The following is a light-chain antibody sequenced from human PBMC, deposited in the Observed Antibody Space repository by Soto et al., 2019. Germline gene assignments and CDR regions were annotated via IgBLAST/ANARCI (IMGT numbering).Light chain of an antibody. CDR2: GAS. CDR1: QSVRTT. Sequence: EIVMRQSPATLSVSPGQRATLSCRASQSVRTTVAWYHQRPGQAPRLLIYGASTRATGVPDRFSGGGSGTDFTLTVTSLQSEDFVIYYCQQYTDWPTTFGRGTKVEIK. V-gene: IGKV3-15*01. J-gene: IGKJ1*01. CDR3: QQYTDWPTT.